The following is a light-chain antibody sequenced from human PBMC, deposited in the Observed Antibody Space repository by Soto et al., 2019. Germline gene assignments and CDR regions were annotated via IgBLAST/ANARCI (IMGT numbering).Light chain of an antibody. J-gene: IGKJ1*01. CDR2: GAY. Sequence: EIVMTQSPATLSVSPGERATLSCRASQSVSSNLAWYQQKPGQAPRLLIYGAYTRATGIPARFSGSGSGTEFTLTISSLQSEDFAVYYCKQYNNWPRTFGQGTKVDI. CDR3: KQYNNWPRT. CDR1: QSVSSN. V-gene: IGKV3-15*01.